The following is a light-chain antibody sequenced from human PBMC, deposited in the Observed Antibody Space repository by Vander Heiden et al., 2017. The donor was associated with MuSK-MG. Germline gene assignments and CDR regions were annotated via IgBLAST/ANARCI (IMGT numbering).Light chain of an antibody. CDR2: WAS. CDR3: HQEDRSPIT. Sequence: DIVVTQSPESLAVSLGERATINCRSSQSLCHRLNNNNYLAWFQQKPGQPPKLLIYWASTRESGVPDRFSGRGSGTDFTLTISGLQAEDVADYYCHQEDRSPITFGWGTKVXIK. J-gene: IGKJ4*01. V-gene: IGKV4-1*01. CDR1: QSLCHRLNNNNY.